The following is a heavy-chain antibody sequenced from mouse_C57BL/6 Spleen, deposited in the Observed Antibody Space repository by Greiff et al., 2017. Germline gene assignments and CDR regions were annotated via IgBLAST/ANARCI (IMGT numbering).Heavy chain of an antibody. V-gene: IGHV1-39*01. Sequence: EVKLVESGPELVKPGASVKISCKASGYSFTDYNMNWVKQSNGKSLEWIGVINPNYGTTSYNQKFKGKATLTVDQSSSTAYMQLNSLTSEDSAVYYCARNYGSSYVDWYFDVWGTGTTVTVSS. CDR3: ARNYGSSYVDWYFDV. CDR2: INPNYGTT. CDR1: GYSFTDYN. D-gene: IGHD1-1*01. J-gene: IGHJ1*03.